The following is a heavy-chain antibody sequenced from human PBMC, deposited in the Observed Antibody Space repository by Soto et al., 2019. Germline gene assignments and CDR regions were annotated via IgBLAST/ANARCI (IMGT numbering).Heavy chain of an antibody. J-gene: IGHJ4*02. D-gene: IGHD2-21*02. CDR2: INGDGTYT. CDR3: ARAFDPKKPTAY. V-gene: IGHV3-74*01. CDR1: GYTFSSYW. Sequence: EVQLVESGGDLVQPGGSLRLSCAGSGYTFSSYWMYWVRQAAGKGLVWVSRINGDGTYTSYADSVKGRFTMSRDNATNTLYLQMSGLTVDDTAVYYCARAFDPKKPTAYWGQGTLVTVSS.